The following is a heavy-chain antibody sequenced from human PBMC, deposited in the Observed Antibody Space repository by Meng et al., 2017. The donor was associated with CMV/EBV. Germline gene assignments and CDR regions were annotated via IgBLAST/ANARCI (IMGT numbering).Heavy chain of an antibody. CDR3: ARTGNYYDSSGYYRPFDP. J-gene: IGHJ5*02. CDR2: ISSSGSTI. Sequence: GGSLRLSCAASGFTFSDYYMSWIRQAPGKGLEWVSYISSSGSTIYYADFVKGRFTISRDNAKNSLYLQMNSLRAEDTAVYYCARTGNYYDSSGYYRPFDPWGQGTLVTVSS. CDR1: GFTFSDYY. V-gene: IGHV3-11*01. D-gene: IGHD3-22*01.